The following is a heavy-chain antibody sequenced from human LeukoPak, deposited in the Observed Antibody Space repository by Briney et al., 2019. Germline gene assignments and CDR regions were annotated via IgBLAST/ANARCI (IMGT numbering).Heavy chain of an antibody. CDR3: ARDLGSGSSSWRYFDY. V-gene: IGHV4-4*07. Sequence: PSETPSLTCTVSGVSMSGYYWTWIRQPAGKGLEWIGRIYASGSTNYNPSLKSRVTMSVDTSKNQFSLKLSSVTAADTAVYYCARDLGSGSSSWRYFDYWGQGTLVTVSS. CDR2: IYASGST. CDR1: GVSMSGYY. J-gene: IGHJ4*02. D-gene: IGHD6-13*01.